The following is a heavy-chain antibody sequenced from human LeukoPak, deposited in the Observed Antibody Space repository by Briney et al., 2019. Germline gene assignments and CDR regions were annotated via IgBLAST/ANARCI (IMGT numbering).Heavy chain of an antibody. CDR2: INSDGSST. CDR1: GFTFSSYW. D-gene: IGHD3-22*01. J-gene: IGHJ4*02. V-gene: IGHV3-74*01. Sequence: GGSLRLSCAASGFTFSSYWMHWVRQAPGKGLVWVSRINSDGSSTSYADSVKGRFTISRDNSKNTLYLQMNSLRAEDTAVYYCAKDSSADDSSGYSYYFDYWGQGTLVTVSS. CDR3: AKDSSADDSSGYSYYFDY.